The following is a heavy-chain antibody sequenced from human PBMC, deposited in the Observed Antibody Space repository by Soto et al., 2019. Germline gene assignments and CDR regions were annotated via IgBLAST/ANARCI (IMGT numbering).Heavy chain of an antibody. CDR3: ARWVGSDYYYYYGMDV. CDR2: INHSGST. J-gene: IGHJ6*02. CDR1: GGSFCGYY. Sequence: QVQLQQLGAGLLKPSETLSLTCAVYGGSFCGYYWSWIRQPPGKGLEWIGEINHSGSTNYNPSLKSRVTISVDTSKNQYSLKLSSVTAADTAVYYCARWVGSDYYYYYGMDVWGQGTTVTVSS. V-gene: IGHV4-34*01. D-gene: IGHD3-16*01.